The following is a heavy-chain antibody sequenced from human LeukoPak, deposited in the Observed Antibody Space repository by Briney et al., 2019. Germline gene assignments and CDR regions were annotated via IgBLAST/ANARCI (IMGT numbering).Heavy chain of an antibody. J-gene: IGHJ4*02. CDR1: GGTFSSYA. CDR3: ARLDTAMEEPPDYFDY. D-gene: IGHD5-18*01. V-gene: IGHV1-69*06. Sequence: SVKVSCKASGGTFSSYAISWVRQAPGQGLEWMGGIIPIFGTANYAQKFQGRVTITADKSTSTAYMELSSLRSEDTAVYYCARLDTAMEEPPDYFDYWGQGTLVTVSS. CDR2: IIPIFGTA.